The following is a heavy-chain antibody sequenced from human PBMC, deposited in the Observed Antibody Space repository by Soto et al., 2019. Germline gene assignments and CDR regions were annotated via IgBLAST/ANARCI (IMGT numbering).Heavy chain of an antibody. CDR3: ARVRSGSYSGRP. D-gene: IGHD1-26*01. CDR1: GYTFTSYD. CDR2: MNPNSGNT. J-gene: IGHJ5*02. V-gene: IGHV1-8*01. Sequence: ASVKVSCKASGYTFTSYDINWVRQATGQGLEWMGWMNPNSGNTGYAQKFQGRVTMTRNTSISTAYMELSSLRSEDTAVYYCARVRSGSYSGRPWGQGTLVTVSS.